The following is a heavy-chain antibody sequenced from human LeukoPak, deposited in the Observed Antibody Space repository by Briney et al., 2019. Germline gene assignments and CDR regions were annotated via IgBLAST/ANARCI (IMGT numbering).Heavy chain of an antibody. Sequence: SETLSLTCAVSGYSISSGYYWGWIRQPPGKGLEWIGNMYHSGSTYYNPSLKSRVTISLDTSKNQFSLKLSSVTAADTAVYYCARDYRYCSSTSYYAFDYWGQGTLVTVSS. V-gene: IGHV4-38-2*02. J-gene: IGHJ4*02. CDR3: ARDYRYCSSTSYYAFDY. CDR2: MYHSGST. D-gene: IGHD2-2*01. CDR1: GYSISSGYY.